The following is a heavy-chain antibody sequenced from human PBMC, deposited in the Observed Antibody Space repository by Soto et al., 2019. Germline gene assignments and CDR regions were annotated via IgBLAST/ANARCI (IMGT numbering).Heavy chain of an antibody. V-gene: IGHV1-8*01. D-gene: IGHD3-3*01. Sequence: ASVKVSCKTSEYRFSSYTIHWVRQATGQRLEWMGWMNPNSGNTGYAQTFQGRVTMTRNTSISTAYMELSSLRSEDTAVYYCARGITIFGVVPGWGQGTLVTVSS. J-gene: IGHJ4*02. CDR3: ARGITIFGVVPG. CDR2: MNPNSGNT. CDR1: EYRFSSYT.